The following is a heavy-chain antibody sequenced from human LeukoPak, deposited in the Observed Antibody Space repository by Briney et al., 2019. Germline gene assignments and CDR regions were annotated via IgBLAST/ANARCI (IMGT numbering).Heavy chain of an antibody. CDR3: ARDRGVLRYFDWLFEFDY. V-gene: IGHV1-69*06. D-gene: IGHD3-9*01. J-gene: IGHJ4*02. CDR1: GGTFSSYA. Sequence: SVKVSCKASGGTFSSYAISWVRQAPGQGLEWMGGIIPIFGTANYAQKSQGRVTITADKSTSTAYMELSSLGSEDTAVYYCARDRGVLRYFDWLFEFDYWGQGTLVTVSS. CDR2: IIPIFGTA.